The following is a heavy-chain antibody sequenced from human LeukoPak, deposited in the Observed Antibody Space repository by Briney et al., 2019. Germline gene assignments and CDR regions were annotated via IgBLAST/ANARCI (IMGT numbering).Heavy chain of an antibody. CDR1: KFTFSGYW. J-gene: IGHJ4*02. CDR2: IKQDGSEK. CDR3: ARVSWINVVVPAATPFDY. V-gene: IGHV3-7*01. D-gene: IGHD2-2*01. Sequence: GGSLRLSCAASKFTFSGYWMNWVRQAPGKGLEWVANIKQDGSEKYYVDSVKGRFTISRDNAKNSLYLQMNSLRAEDTAVYYCARVSWINVVVPAATPFDYWGQGTLVTVSS.